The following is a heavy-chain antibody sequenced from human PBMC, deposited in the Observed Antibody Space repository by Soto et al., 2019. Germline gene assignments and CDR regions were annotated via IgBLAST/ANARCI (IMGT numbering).Heavy chain of an antibody. D-gene: IGHD3-10*01. CDR3: ARQKRITMVRGVISWFDP. V-gene: IGHV4-39*01. Sequence: QLQLQESGPGLVKPSETLSLTCTVSGGSISSSSYYWGWIRQPPGKGLEWIGSIYYSGSTYYNPSLKNRVTLSVDTSKNQFSLKLSSVTAADTAVYYCARQKRITMVRGVISWFDPWGQGTLVTVSS. CDR1: GGSISSSSYY. J-gene: IGHJ5*02. CDR2: IYYSGST.